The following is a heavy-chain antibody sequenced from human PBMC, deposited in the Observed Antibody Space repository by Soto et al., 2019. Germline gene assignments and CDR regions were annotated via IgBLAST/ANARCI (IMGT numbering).Heavy chain of an antibody. CDR1: GGSISSGNYY. D-gene: IGHD3-22*01. Sequence: QVQLQESGPGLVKPSQTLSLTCTVSGGSISSGNYYWSWIRQHPGKGLEWIGYIYYSGSTYYNPSLXXXFXXPVDTSKNQFSLKLSSVTGADTAVYYCARHNYDSSGTAVDVWGQGTTVTVSS. CDR2: IYYSGST. J-gene: IGHJ6*02. V-gene: IGHV4-31*03. CDR3: ARHNYDSSGTAVDV.